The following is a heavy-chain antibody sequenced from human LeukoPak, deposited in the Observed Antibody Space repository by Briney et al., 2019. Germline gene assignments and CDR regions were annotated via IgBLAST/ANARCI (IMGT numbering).Heavy chain of an antibody. J-gene: IGHJ5*02. Sequence: GGSLRLSCAASGFTVSSNYMSWVRQAPGKGLEWVSVIYSGGSTYYAYAVKGRFTISRDNSKNTLYLQMNSLRAEDTALYYCARDNYECSGYYSYNWFDPWGQGTLVTVSS. CDR2: IYSGGST. CDR1: GFTVSSNY. CDR3: ARDNYECSGYYSYNWFDP. D-gene: IGHD3-3*01. V-gene: IGHV3-53*01.